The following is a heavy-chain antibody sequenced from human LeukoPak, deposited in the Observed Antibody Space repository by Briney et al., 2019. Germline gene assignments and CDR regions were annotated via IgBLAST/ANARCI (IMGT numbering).Heavy chain of an antibody. V-gene: IGHV3-30*02. CDR2: MRYDGSNK. J-gene: IGHJ5*02. CDR1: GFTFSSYG. CDR3: AKLGGSIVVVPAARFDP. Sequence: GGSLRLSCAASGFTFSSYGMHWVRQAPGKGLEWVAFMRYDGSNKYYADSVKGRFTISRDNSKNTLYLQMNSLRAEDTAVYYCAKLGGSIVVVPAARFDPWGQGTLVTVSS. D-gene: IGHD2-2*01.